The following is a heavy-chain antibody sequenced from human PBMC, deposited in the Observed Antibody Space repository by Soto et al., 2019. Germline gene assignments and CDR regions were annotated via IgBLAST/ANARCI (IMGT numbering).Heavy chain of an antibody. J-gene: IGHJ4*02. D-gene: IGHD3-10*01. CDR3: VRSSGWTGDY. CDR2: IKQDGSEI. V-gene: IGHV3-7*04. Sequence: EVQLVESGGGLVQPGGSLRLSCVASGFTFSDYWMQWVRQVPGKGLEWMANIKQDGSEIHYVDSVKGRFTISRDNAKNSLHLQMNSLRAEDTGLYYCVRSSGWTGDYWAQGILVTVSS. CDR1: GFTFSDYW.